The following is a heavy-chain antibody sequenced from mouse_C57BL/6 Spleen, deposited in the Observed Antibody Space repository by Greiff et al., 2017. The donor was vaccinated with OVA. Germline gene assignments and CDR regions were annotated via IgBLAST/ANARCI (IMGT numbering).Heavy chain of an antibody. Sequence: QVQLQQPGTELVKPGASVKLSCKASGYTFTSYWMHWVKQRPGQGLEWIGNINPSNGGTNYNEKFKSKATLTVDKSSSTAYMQLSSLTSEDSAVYFCARHEEDYGPPFGYWGQGTTLTVSS. CDR1: GYTFTSYW. V-gene: IGHV1-53*01. CDR3: ARHEEDYGPPFGY. D-gene: IGHD1-1*01. CDR2: INPSNGGT. J-gene: IGHJ2*01.